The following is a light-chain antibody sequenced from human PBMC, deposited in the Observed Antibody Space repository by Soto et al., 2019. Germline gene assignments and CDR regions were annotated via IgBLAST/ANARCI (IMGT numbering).Light chain of an antibody. V-gene: IGKV3D-20*02. Sequence: EIVLTQSPGTLSLSPGDTATLSCRASQSVSNTYLAWYQQKPGQAPRLLIYGASSRATGIPDGFSGSGSGTDFTLTISSLEPEDFAVYYCQQRSNWPPVITFGGGTKVDIK. CDR2: GAS. J-gene: IGKJ4*01. CDR1: QSVSNTY. CDR3: QQRSNWPPVIT.